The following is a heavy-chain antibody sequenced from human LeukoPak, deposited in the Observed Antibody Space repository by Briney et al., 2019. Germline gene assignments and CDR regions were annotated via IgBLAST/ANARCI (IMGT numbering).Heavy chain of an antibody. CDR2: IYTSGST. Sequence: SETLSLTCTVSGGSISSYYWSWIRQPAGKGLEWIGRIYTSGSTNYNPSLKSRVTMSVDTSKNQFSLKLSSVTAADTAVYYCARDLRSTMVRGVIFYYMDVWGKGTTVTISS. CDR3: ARDLRSTMVRGVIFYYMDV. J-gene: IGHJ6*03. V-gene: IGHV4-4*07. D-gene: IGHD3-10*01. CDR1: GGSISSYY.